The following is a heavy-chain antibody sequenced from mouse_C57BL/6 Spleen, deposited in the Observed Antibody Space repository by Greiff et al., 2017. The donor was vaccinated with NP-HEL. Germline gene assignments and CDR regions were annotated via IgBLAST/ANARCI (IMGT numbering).Heavy chain of an antibody. CDR3: TGDRWDDSWFAY. Sequence: EVMLVESGEGLVKPGGSLKLSCAASGFTFSSYAMSWVRQTPEKRLEWVAYIRSGGDYIYYAATVQGRFTIARDNARNSLDLQMSSLKAEDTAMYYCTGDRWDDSWFAYWGQGTLVTVSA. CDR2: IRSGGDYI. V-gene: IGHV5-9-1*02. CDR1: GFTFSSYA. D-gene: IGHD2-14*01. J-gene: IGHJ3*01.